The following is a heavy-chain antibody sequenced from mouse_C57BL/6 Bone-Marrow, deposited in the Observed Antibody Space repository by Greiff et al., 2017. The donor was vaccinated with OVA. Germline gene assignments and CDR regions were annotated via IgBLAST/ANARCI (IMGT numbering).Heavy chain of an antibody. D-gene: IGHD1-1*01. CDR2: INPSNGGT. Sequence: QVQLQQPGTELVKPGASVKLSCKASGYTFTSYWMHWVKQRPGQGLEWIGNINPSNGGTNYNEKIKSKATLTVDKSSSTAYMQLSSLTSEDSAVYYCARSRKLRSLAMDYWGQGTSVTVSS. J-gene: IGHJ4*01. V-gene: IGHV1-53*01. CDR1: GYTFTSYW. CDR3: ARSRKLRSLAMDY.